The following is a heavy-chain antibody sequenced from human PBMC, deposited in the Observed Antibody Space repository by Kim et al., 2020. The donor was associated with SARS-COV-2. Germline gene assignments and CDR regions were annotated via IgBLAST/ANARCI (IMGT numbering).Heavy chain of an antibody. CDR1: GFIVSSND. D-gene: IGHD3-3*02. J-gene: IGHJ4*02. V-gene: IGHV3-53*01. Sequence: GGSLRLSCAASGFIVSSNDMTWVRQAPGKGLEWVSACYSGGNTYYADSVKGRFIISRDNSKNTLYLQMNSLRADDTAVYYCTGDWGAFGYWGQGTLVTFSS. CDR2: CYSGGNT. CDR3: TGDWGAFGY.